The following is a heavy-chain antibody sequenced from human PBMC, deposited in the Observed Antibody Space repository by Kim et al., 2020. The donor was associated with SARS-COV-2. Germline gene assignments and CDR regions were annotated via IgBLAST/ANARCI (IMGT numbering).Heavy chain of an antibody. CDR2: IYYSGST. V-gene: IGHV4-59*13. D-gene: IGHD2-2*01. CDR3: ARGLCSSTSCYNIFDY. Sequence: SETLSLTCTVSGGSISSYYWSWIRQPPGKGLEWIGYIYYSGSTNYNPSLKSRVTISVDTSKNQFSLKLSSVTAADTAVYYCARGLCSSTSCYNIFDYWGQGTLVTVSS. CDR1: GGSISSYY. J-gene: IGHJ4*02.